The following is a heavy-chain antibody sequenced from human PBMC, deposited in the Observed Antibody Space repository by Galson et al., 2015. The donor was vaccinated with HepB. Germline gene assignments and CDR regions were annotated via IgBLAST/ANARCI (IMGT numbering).Heavy chain of an antibody. Sequence: SLRLSCAASGFTFSSYGMHWVRQAPGKGLDWVAVISYDGSNEYYADSLKGRFTISRDNSKNTLYLQMNSLRAEDTAVYYCAKEYSYGEGNYYYGMDVWGQGTTVTVSS. CDR3: AKEYSYGEGNYYYGMDV. CDR1: GFTFSSYG. V-gene: IGHV3-30*18. D-gene: IGHD5-18*01. J-gene: IGHJ6*02. CDR2: ISYDGSNE.